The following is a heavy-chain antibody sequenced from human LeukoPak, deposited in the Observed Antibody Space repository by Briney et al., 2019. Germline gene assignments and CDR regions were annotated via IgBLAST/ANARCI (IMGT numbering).Heavy chain of an antibody. CDR1: GGSISSYY. CDR3: ARDASGAAHFDY. Sequence: PSETLSLTCTVSGGSISSYYWSWIRQPPGKGLEWIGYIYYSGSTNYNPSLKSRVTISVDTSKNQFSLKLSSVTAADTAVYYCARDASGAAHFDYWGQGTLVTVSS. J-gene: IGHJ4*02. V-gene: IGHV4-59*01. D-gene: IGHD1-26*01. CDR2: IYYSGST.